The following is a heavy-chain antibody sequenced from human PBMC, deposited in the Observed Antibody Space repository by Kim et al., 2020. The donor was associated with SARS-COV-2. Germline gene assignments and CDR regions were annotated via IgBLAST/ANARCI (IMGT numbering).Heavy chain of an antibody. CDR2: ISDSGTST. D-gene: IGHD3-10*01. CDR3: ARRRNYGYRDFDY. CDR1: EFIFRRYA. V-gene: IGHV3-23*01. Sequence: GESLKISCAASEFIFRRYAMSWVRQGIGKGLEWVSAISDSGTSTYYADSVKGRFTISRDNSKNTLYLQMNNLRAEDTAVYYCARRRNYGYRDFDYWGQGT. J-gene: IGHJ4*02.